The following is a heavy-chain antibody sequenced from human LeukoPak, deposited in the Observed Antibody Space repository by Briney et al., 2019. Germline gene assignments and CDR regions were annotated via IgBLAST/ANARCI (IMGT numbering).Heavy chain of an antibody. D-gene: IGHD2-8*01. Sequence: SETLSLTCIVSGGSIDNQYSSWVRHLPGKGLEWIGYIFHNGETNYNPSLKTRVSISEDRSKGQVSLKLSSVTAADTAVYYCARGGPHGVNRLSDSLESLSQTYFDSWGRGTLVTVSS. CDR3: ARGGPHGVNRLSDSLESLSQTYFDS. J-gene: IGHJ4*02. V-gene: IGHV4-59*11. CDR1: GGSIDNQY. CDR2: IFHNGET.